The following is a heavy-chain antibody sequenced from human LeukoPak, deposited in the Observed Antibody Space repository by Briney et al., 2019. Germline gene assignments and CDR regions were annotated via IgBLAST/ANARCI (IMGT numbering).Heavy chain of an antibody. J-gene: IGHJ4*02. CDR2: ISSSSRYK. CDR1: GXTFTDXY. D-gene: IGHD6-19*01. CDR3: ARYIAVDGNRLGYFDY. V-gene: IGHV3-11*03. Sequence: PVRSLRLSSAPSGXTFTDXYXXWXXXAPRXGLWCGXDISSSSRYKNYADSVKGRYPISRDNAKTSLYLQMNSLRAEDTAVYYCARYIAVDGNRLGYFDYWGQGTLVTVSS.